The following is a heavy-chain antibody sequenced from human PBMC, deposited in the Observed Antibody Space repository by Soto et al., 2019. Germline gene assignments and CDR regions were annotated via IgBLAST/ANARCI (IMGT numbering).Heavy chain of an antibody. CDR1: GGSISSYY. J-gene: IGHJ6*02. D-gene: IGHD3-3*01. CDR2: IYYSGST. V-gene: IGHV4-59*01. Sequence: SETLSLTCTVSGGSISSYYWSWIRQPPGKGLEWIGYIYYSGSTNYNPSLKSRVTISVDTSKNQFSLKLSSVTAADTAVYYCARFYDFDPYGMDVWGQGTTVTVSS. CDR3: ARFYDFDPYGMDV.